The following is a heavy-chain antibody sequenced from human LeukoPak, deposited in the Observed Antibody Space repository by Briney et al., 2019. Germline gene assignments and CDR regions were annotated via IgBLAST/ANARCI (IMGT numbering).Heavy chain of an antibody. D-gene: IGHD2-2*01. CDR3: ARERAYCSSTSCSYP. CDR1: GGSISSSSYY. CDR2: IYTSGST. V-gene: IGHV4-39*07. J-gene: IGHJ5*02. Sequence: SETLSLTCTVSGGSISSSSYYWGWIRQPPGKGLEWIGRIYTSGSTNYNPSLKSRVTISVDTSKNQFSLKLSSVTAADTAVYYCARERAYCSSTSCSYPWGQGTLVTVSS.